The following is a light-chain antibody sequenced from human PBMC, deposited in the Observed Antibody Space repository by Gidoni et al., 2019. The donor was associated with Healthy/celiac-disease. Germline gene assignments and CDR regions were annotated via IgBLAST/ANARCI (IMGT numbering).Light chain of an antibody. CDR3: QVWDSSSDPYV. CDR2: DDS. CDR1: NIGSKS. Sequence: YVLTQPPAGAGPPGPTARITCGGNNIGSKSVPWYQQQPGPAPVLVVYDDSDRPSGIPERFSGSNSGNTATLTISRVEAGDEADYYCQVWDSSSDPYVFGTGTKVTVL. V-gene: IGLV3-21*02. J-gene: IGLJ1*01.